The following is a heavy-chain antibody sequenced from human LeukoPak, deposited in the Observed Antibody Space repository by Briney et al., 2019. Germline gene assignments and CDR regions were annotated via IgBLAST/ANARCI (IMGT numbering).Heavy chain of an antibody. CDR2: TSYDGSNE. CDR1: GFTFSSYG. D-gene: IGHD3-16*01. Sequence: PGGSLRLSCAASGFTFSSYGMHWVRQAPGKGLEWVALTSYDGSNEYYSDSVKGRFTISRDNSKNTLYLQMNSLRAEDTAVYYCAIPPVMWGYYYYMDVWGKGTTVTVSS. CDR3: AIPPVMWGYYYYMDV. J-gene: IGHJ6*03. V-gene: IGHV3-30*03.